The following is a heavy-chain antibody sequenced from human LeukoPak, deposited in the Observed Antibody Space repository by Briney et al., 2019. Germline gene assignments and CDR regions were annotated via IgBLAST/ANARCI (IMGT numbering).Heavy chain of an antibody. D-gene: IGHD6-19*01. V-gene: IGHV3-23*01. CDR1: GFTFSSYA. CDR3: AKLKYSSGWSLGY. Sequence: GGSLRLSCAASGFTFSSYAMSWVRQTPGKGLEWVSAISGSGGSTYYADSVKGRFTISRDNSKNTLYLQMNSLRAEDTAVYYCAKLKYSSGWSLGYWGQGTLVTVSS. CDR2: ISGSGGST. J-gene: IGHJ4*02.